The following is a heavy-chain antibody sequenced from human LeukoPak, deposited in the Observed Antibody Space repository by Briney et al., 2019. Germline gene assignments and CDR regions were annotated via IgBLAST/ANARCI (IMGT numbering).Heavy chain of an antibody. CDR2: ISSSGNTI. CDR3: ARDIAAAGDAFDI. CDR1: GFTFSDYY. J-gene: IGHJ3*02. Sequence: PGGSLRLSCAASGFTFSDYYMRWIRQAPGKGLEWVSYISSSGNTIYYADSVQGRFTISRDSAKNLLYLQMNSLRAEDTAVYYCARDIAAAGDAFDIWGQGTMVTVSS. D-gene: IGHD6-13*01. V-gene: IGHV3-11*04.